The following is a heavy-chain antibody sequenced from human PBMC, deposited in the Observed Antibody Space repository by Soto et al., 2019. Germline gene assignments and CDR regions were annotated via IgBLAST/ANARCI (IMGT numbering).Heavy chain of an antibody. D-gene: IGHD3-9*01. CDR1: GGSISSGYYY. Sequence: SETLSLTCSVSGGSISSGYYYWSWIRQPPGKGLEWIGNIYYSRNTYYNPSLKSRLIISIDTSKIQFSLRVGSVTASGTAVYYCASSSIYGMDVWGQGTTVTVSS. CDR3: ASSSIYGMDV. J-gene: IGHJ6*02. CDR2: IYYSRNT. V-gene: IGHV4-30-4*01.